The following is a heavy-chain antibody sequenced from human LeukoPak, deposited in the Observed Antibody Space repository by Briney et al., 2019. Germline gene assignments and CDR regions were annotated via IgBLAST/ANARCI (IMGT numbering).Heavy chain of an antibody. V-gene: IGHV3-23*01. J-gene: IGHJ4*02. CDR3: AKNTITMVRGTPADY. CDR2: ISGSGGST. Sequence: GGSLRLSCAASGFIFSSYAMSWVRQAPGKGLEWVSAISGSGGSTYYADSVKGRFTISRDNSKNTLYLQMNSLRAEDTAVYYCAKNTITMVRGTPADYWGQGTLVTVSS. D-gene: IGHD3-10*01. CDR1: GFIFSSYA.